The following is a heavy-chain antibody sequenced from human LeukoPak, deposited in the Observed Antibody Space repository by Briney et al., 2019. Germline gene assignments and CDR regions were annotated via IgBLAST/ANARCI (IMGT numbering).Heavy chain of an antibody. Sequence: ASVKVSCKASGYTFTSYDVNWVRQATGQGLEWMGWMNPNSGNTGYAQKFQGRVTISRNTSITTAYIELSGLTSEDTAVYYCASYSGYAQWGQGTLVTVYS. CDR1: GYTFTSYD. D-gene: IGHD5-12*01. CDR3: ASYSGYAQ. V-gene: IGHV1-8*03. CDR2: MNPNSGNT. J-gene: IGHJ4*02.